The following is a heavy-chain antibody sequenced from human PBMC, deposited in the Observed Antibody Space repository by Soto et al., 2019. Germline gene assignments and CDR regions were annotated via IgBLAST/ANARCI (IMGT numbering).Heavy chain of an antibody. CDR3: ARERVYSYGRGAYYYYGMDV. V-gene: IGHV3-30-3*01. CDR2: ISYDGSNK. J-gene: IGHJ6*02. Sequence: GGSLRLSCAASGFTFSSYAMHWVRQAPGKGLEWVAVISYDGSNKYYADSVKGRFTISRDNSKNTLYLQMNSLRAEDTAVYYCARERVYSYGRGAYYYYGMDVWGQGTTVTVSS. D-gene: IGHD5-18*01. CDR1: GFTFSSYA.